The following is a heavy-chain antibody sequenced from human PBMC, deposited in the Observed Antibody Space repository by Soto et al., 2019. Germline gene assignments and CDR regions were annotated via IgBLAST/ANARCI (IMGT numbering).Heavy chain of an antibody. D-gene: IGHD5-18*01. Sequence: QVQLVQSGAEVKKPGSSAKVSCKASGGTFSSYAISWVRHAPGQGLEWMGGIIPIFGTANYAQKFQGRVTITADESTSTAYMELSSLRSEDTAVYYCARSRGRGYSYGFDYWGQGTLVTVSS. V-gene: IGHV1-69*01. J-gene: IGHJ4*02. CDR3: ARSRGRGYSYGFDY. CDR2: IIPIFGTA. CDR1: GGTFSSYA.